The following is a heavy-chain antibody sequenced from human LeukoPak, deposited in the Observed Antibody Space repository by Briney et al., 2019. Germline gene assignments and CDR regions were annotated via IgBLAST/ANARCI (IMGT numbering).Heavy chain of an antibody. CDR3: VKGSGSSSIY. CDR1: GFTFNTYA. CDR2: ISGSGGST. V-gene: IGHV3-23*01. Sequence: PGGSLRLSCAASGFTFNTYAMSWVRQAPGKGLEWVSTISGSGGSTYYADSVKGRFTNSRDNSKNTLDLQMNSLRAEDTAVYYCVKGSGSSSIYWGQGTLVTVSS. J-gene: IGHJ4*02. D-gene: IGHD6-6*01.